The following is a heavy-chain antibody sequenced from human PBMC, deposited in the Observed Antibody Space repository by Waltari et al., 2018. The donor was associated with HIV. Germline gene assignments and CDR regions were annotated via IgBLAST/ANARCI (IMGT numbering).Heavy chain of an antibody. CDR3: ARGTYGSSWGGMDV. D-gene: IGHD6-13*01. V-gene: IGHV3-33*01. CDR2: IWYDGSNK. CDR1: GFTFSTYG. Sequence: QVQLVESGGGLVQPGRSLRLSCAVFGFTFSTYGIHWVPQAPGKGLEWVAVIWYDGSNKYYAYSVKGRFPISRDNSKNTLYLQMNSLRAEDTAVYCCARGTYGSSWGGMDVWGQGTTVTVSS. J-gene: IGHJ6*02.